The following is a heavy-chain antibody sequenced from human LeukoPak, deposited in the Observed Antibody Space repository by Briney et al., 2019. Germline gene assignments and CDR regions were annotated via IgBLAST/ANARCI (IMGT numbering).Heavy chain of an antibody. CDR2: IYYSGST. CDR3: ARLKYYYDSSGYRAEYFQH. V-gene: IGHV4-59*01. Sequence: PSETLSLTCTVSGGSISSYYWSWIRQPPGKGLEWIGYIYYSGSTNYNPSLKSRVTISVYTSKNQFSLKLSSVTAADTAVYYCARLKYYYDSSGYRAEYFQHWGQGTLVTVSS. J-gene: IGHJ1*01. CDR1: GGSISSYY. D-gene: IGHD3-22*01.